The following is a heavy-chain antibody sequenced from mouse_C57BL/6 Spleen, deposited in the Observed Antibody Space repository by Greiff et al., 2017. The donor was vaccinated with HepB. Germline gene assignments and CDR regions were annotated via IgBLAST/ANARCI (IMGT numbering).Heavy chain of an antibody. D-gene: IGHD3-3*01. V-gene: IGHV14-4*01. CDR2: IDPENGDT. Sequence: VQLQQSGAELVRPGASVKLSCTASGFNIKDDYMHWVKQRPEQGLEWIGWIDPENGDTEYASKFQGKATITADTPSNTAYLQLSSLTSEDTAVYYCTKGRGDYWGQGTTLTVSS. J-gene: IGHJ2*01. CDR3: TKGRGDY. CDR1: GFNIKDDY.